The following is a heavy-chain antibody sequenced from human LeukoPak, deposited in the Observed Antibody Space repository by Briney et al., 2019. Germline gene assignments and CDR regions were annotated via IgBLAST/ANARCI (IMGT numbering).Heavy chain of an antibody. CDR2: INSDGSST. Sequence: GGSLRLSCAASGFTFSSYWMHWVRQAPGKGLVWVSRINSDGSSTSYADSVKGRFTISRDNAKNTLYLQMNSLRAEDTAVYYCAREVAAAGTDFDYWGQGNLVTVSS. J-gene: IGHJ4*02. D-gene: IGHD6-13*01. CDR3: AREVAAAGTDFDY. CDR1: GFTFSSYW. V-gene: IGHV3-74*01.